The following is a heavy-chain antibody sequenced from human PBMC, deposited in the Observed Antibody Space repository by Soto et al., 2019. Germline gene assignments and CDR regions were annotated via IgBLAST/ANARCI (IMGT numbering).Heavy chain of an antibody. CDR3: AKDERELLWFGAVDY. D-gene: IGHD3-10*01. Sequence: HPGGSLRLSCAASGFTFSSYAMSWVRQAPGKGLEWVSVISGSGGSTYYADSVEGRFTISRDNSKNTLNLQMNSLRAEDTAVYYCAKDERELLWFGAVDYWGQGTLVTVSS. V-gene: IGHV3-23*01. CDR2: ISGSGGST. J-gene: IGHJ4*02. CDR1: GFTFSSYA.